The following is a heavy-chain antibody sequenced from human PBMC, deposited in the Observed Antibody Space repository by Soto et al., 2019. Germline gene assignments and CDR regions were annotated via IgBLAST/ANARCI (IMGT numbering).Heavy chain of an antibody. D-gene: IGHD6-13*01. J-gene: IGHJ4*02. V-gene: IGHV3-23*01. CDR2: ISGSGGST. CDR1: GFTFSSYA. Sequence: GGSLRLSCAASGFTFSSYAVSWVRQAPGKGLEWVSAISGSGGSTYHADSVEGRFTISRDNSKNTLYLQMNSLRAEDTAVYYCTKAMWQQLVLCDHWGQGTLVTVSS. CDR3: TKAMWQQLVLCDH.